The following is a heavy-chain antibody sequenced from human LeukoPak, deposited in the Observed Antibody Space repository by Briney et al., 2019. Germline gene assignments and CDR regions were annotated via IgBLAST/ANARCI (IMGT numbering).Heavy chain of an antibody. CDR1: GFTFASYG. V-gene: IGHV3-21*01. CDR2: ISSSSSYI. CDR3: ARDSSSWLDY. Sequence: GGSLRLSCAASGFTFASYGMSWVRQAPGKGLEWVSSISSSSSYIYYADSVKGRFTISRDNAKNSLYMQMNSLRAEDTAVYYCARDSSSWLDYWGQGTLVAVSS. J-gene: IGHJ4*02. D-gene: IGHD6-13*01.